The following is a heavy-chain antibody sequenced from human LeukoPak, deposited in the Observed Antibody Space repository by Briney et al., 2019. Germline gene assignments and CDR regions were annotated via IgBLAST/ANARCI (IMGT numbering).Heavy chain of an antibody. CDR1: GYTFTGYY. V-gene: IGHV1-2*02. CDR2: INPNSGGT. J-gene: IGHJ4*02. Sequence: GASVKVSCKASGYTFTGYYMHWVRQAPGQGLEWMGWINPNSGGTNYAQKFQGRVTMTRDTSISTAYMELSRLRSDDTAVYYCARAEHSYGYGFDYWGQGTLVTVSS. CDR3: ARAEHSYGYGFDY. D-gene: IGHD5-18*01.